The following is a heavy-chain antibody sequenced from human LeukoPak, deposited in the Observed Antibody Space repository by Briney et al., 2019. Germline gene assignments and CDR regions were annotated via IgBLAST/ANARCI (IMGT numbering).Heavy chain of an antibody. CDR3: ARGGYCSSTSCSFHNWFDP. Sequence: GASVKVSCKASGYTFTSYDINWVRQATGQGLEWMGWMNPNSGNTGYAQKFQGRVTMTRNTSISTAYMELSSLRSEDTAAYYCARGGYCSSTSCSFHNWFDPWGQGTLVTVSS. CDR1: GYTFTSYD. D-gene: IGHD2-2*01. J-gene: IGHJ5*02. CDR2: MNPNSGNT. V-gene: IGHV1-8*01.